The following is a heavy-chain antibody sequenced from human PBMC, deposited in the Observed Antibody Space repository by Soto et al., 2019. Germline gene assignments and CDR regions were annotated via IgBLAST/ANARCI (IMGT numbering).Heavy chain of an antibody. CDR1: GGSISSGDYY. D-gene: IGHD6-19*01. V-gene: IGHV4-30-4*01. CDR3: ARSFGWYAVDS. J-gene: IGHJ4*02. Sequence: PSEILSLTCTVSGGSISSGDYYWSWIRQPPGKGLEWIGDMYYSGSTNYNPSLKSRVTILVDKSKNQFSLSLSFMTAADTATYYCARSFGWYAVDSWGQGILVTVS. CDR2: MYYSGST.